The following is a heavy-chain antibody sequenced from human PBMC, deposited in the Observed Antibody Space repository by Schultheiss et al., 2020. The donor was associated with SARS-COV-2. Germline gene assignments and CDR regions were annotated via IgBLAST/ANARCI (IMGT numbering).Heavy chain of an antibody. D-gene: IGHD4-17*01. CDR1: GFSFRNYW. V-gene: IGHV3-30*07. Sequence: GGSLRLSCAASGFSFRNYWMSWVRQAPGKGLEWVAVISYDGSNKYHADSVKGRFTISRDNSKNTLYLQMNSLRAEDTAVYYCAKTVTTAYYLDYWGQGTLVTVSS. CDR2: ISYDGSNK. J-gene: IGHJ4*02. CDR3: AKTVTTAYYLDY.